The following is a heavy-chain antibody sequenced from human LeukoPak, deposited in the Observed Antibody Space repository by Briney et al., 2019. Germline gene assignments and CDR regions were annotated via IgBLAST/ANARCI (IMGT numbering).Heavy chain of an antibody. CDR1: GYTFTSYD. D-gene: IGHD3-10*01. J-gene: IGHJ5*02. V-gene: IGHV1-8*01. CDR2: MNPNSGNT. Sequence: ASVKVSCKASGYTFTSYDINWVRQATGQGLEWMGWMNPNSGNTGYAQKFQGRVTMTRNTSISTAYMELSSLRSEDTAVYYCARGGDVRFGELPNRFDPWGQGTLVTVSS. CDR3: ARGGDVRFGELPNRFDP.